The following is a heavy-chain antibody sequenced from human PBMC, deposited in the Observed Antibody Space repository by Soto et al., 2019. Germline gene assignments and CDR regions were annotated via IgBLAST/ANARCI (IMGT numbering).Heavy chain of an antibody. CDR3: ARGGGSTKVDY. CDR1: GGSITSSGYY. D-gene: IGHD2-2*01. Sequence: QVQLQESGPGLVKPSQTLSLTCTVSGGSITSSGYYWSWIRQHPGEGLEWIGFTSNRGSTSYNPSLKSRVTISVDTSSTQFSLNLKSVTAADTAVYYCARGGGSTKVDYWGQGTLVTVSP. V-gene: IGHV4-31*03. CDR2: TSNRGST. J-gene: IGHJ4*02.